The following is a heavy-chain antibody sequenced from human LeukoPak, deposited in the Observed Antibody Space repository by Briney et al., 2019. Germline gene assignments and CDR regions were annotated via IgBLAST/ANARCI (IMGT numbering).Heavy chain of an antibody. CDR1: GFNFRSTW. J-gene: IGHJ6*02. Sequence: PGGSLRLSCAASGFNFRSTWMHWVRQAPGKGLVWVSRINSDGSSTSYADSVKGRFTVSRDNAKNTLYLQMNSLRAEDTAVYYCARDHGAISMVLAYYGMDVWGQGTTVTVSS. CDR2: INSDGSST. V-gene: IGHV3-74*01. CDR3: ARDHGAISMVLAYYGMDV. D-gene: IGHD3-10*01.